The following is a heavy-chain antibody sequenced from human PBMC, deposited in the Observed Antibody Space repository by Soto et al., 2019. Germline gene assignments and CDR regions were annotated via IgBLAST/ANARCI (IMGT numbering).Heavy chain of an antibody. CDR2: SDPSGTST. V-gene: IGHV3-11*06. J-gene: IGHJ4*02. CDR3: ARGGWNYENAFDL. CDR1: GFTFDDFY. D-gene: IGHD1-7*01. Sequence: QVQVVESGGASVKAGGSLRLSCVASGFTFDDFYMNGIRQAPGKGLEWVSYSDPSGTSTNYTDSVKGRFIISRDNAKESLYLEMNSLRPEDTAVYYCARGGWNYENAFDLWGQGTLVTVSS.